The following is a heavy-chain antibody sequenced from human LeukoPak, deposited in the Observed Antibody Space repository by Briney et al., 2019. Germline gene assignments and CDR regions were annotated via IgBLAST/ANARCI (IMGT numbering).Heavy chain of an antibody. Sequence: SETLSLTCAVYGGSFSGYYWSWIRQPPGKGLEWIGEINHSGSTNYNPSLKSRVTISVDTSKNQFSLKLSSVTAADTAVYYCASPSDILTGQPITSDAFDIWGQGTMVTVSS. CDR2: INHSGST. CDR3: ASPSDILTGQPITSDAFDI. J-gene: IGHJ3*02. D-gene: IGHD3-9*01. CDR1: GGSFSGYY. V-gene: IGHV4-34*01.